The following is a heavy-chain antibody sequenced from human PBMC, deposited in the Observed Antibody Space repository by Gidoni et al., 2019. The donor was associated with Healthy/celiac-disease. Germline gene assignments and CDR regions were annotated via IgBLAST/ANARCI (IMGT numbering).Heavy chain of an antibody. CDR2: IYYSGST. J-gene: IGHJ4*02. D-gene: IGHD6-13*01. CDR3: ARQGPVAAAGLDY. Sequence: QLQLQESGPGLVKPSETLSLTCTVSGGSISSSSYYWGWIRQPPGKGLEWIGSIYYSGSTYYNPSLKSRVTISVDTSKNQFSLKLSSVTAADTAVYYCARQGPVAAAGLDYWGQGTLVTVSS. CDR1: GGSISSSSYY. V-gene: IGHV4-39*01.